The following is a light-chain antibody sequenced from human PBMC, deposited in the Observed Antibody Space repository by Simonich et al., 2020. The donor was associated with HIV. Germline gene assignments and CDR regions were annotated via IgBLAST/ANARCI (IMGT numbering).Light chain of an antibody. CDR1: SSDVGGYNY. CDR2: DVN. Sequence: QSALTQPASVSGSPGQSITISCTGTSSDVGGYNYVSWYQQHPGKAPKFIIYDVNNRPSGVSNRFSGSKTGNTASLTISGLQAEDEADYYCSSSTRSSTVVFGGGTRLTVL. J-gene: IGLJ2*01. V-gene: IGLV2-14*03. CDR3: SSSTRSSTVV.